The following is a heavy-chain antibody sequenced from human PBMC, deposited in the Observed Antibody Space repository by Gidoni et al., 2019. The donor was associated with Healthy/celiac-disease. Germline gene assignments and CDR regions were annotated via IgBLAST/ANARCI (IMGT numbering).Heavy chain of an antibody. Sequence: QVQLVESGGGVVQPGRSLRLSCAASGFPFSSYAMHWVRQAPGKGLEWVAVISYDGSNKYYADSVKGRFTISRDNSKNTLYLQMNSLRAEDTAVYYCARGSNILTGPRGMDVWGQGTTVTVSS. V-gene: IGHV3-30-3*01. J-gene: IGHJ6*02. CDR3: ARGSNILTGPRGMDV. CDR1: GFPFSSYA. D-gene: IGHD3-9*01. CDR2: ISYDGSNK.